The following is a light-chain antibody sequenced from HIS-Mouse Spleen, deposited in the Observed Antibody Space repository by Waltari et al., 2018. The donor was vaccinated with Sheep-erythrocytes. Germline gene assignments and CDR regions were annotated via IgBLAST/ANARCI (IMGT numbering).Light chain of an antibody. Sequence: QSALTQPASVSGSPGQSITISCTGTSSDVGSYNLVSWYQQHPGKAPKLMIYEGSKRPSGXSSRFSGSKSGNTASLTISGLQAEDEADYYCCSYAGSSTPWVFGGGTKLTXL. J-gene: IGLJ3*02. CDR3: CSYAGSSTPWV. CDR2: EGS. V-gene: IGLV2-23*01. CDR1: SSDVGSYNL.